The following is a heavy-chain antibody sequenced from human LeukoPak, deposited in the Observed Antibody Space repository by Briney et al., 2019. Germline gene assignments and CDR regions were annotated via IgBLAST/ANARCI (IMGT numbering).Heavy chain of an antibody. V-gene: IGHV4-59*01. Sequence: SETLSLTCTVSRGSISSYYWSWIRQPPGKGLEWIGYIYYSGSTNYNPSLKSRVTISVDTSKNQFSLKLSSVTAADTAVYYCARGSHATTVVIDYWGQGTLVTVSS. D-gene: IGHD4-23*01. J-gene: IGHJ4*02. CDR1: RGSISSYY. CDR3: ARGSHATTVVIDY. CDR2: IYYSGST.